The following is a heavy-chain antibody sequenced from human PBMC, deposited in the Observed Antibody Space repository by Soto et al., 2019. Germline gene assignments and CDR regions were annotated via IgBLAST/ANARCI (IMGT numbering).Heavy chain of an antibody. D-gene: IGHD3-22*01. V-gene: IGHV3-23*01. Sequence: GGSLRLSCTTSGFTFDNFAMSWVRQAPGRGLEWVSAISGGGGGKYYADSVKGRFIIARDNSKNTVYLEVNGLRTEDTAVYYCAKDVHYDSRGGLDYWGQGTLVTVS. CDR3: AKDVHYDSRGGLDY. CDR2: ISGGGGGK. J-gene: IGHJ4*02. CDR1: GFTFDNFA.